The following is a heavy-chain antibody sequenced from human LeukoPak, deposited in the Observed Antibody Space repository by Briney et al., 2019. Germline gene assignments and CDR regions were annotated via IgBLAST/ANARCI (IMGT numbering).Heavy chain of an antibody. J-gene: IGHJ4*02. CDR2: IKQDGSEK. D-gene: IGHD4-17*01. CDR1: GFTFSSYW. CDR3: AREYSSGGDYAFDY. V-gene: IGHV3-7*01. Sequence: RGSLRLSCAASGFTFSSYWMSWVRQAPGKGLEWVANIKQDGSEKYYVDSVKGRFTISRDNAKNSLYLQMNSLRAEDTAVYYCAREYSSGGDYAFDYWGQGNLVTVSS.